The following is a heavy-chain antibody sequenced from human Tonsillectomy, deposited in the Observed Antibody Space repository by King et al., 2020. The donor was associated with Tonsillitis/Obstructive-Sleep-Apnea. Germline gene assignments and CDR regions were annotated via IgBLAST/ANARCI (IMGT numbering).Heavy chain of an antibody. CDR3: ARVLTGYSSGWSDWYFDL. D-gene: IGHD6-19*01. Sequence: VQLVESGGGVVRPGGSLRLTCAASGFTFDDYGMSWVRQAPRKGLEWVSGINWNGGSTGYADSVKGRFTISRDNAKNSLYLQMNSLRAEDTALYYCARVLTGYSSGWSDWYFDLWGRGTLVTVSS. J-gene: IGHJ2*01. CDR2: INWNGGST. CDR1: GFTFDDYG. V-gene: IGHV3-20*04.